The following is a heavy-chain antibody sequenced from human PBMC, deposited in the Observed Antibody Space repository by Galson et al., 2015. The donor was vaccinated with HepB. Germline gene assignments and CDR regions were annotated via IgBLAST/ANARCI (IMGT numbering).Heavy chain of an antibody. J-gene: IGHJ3*02. CDR2: IYPDDSDT. Sequence: QSGAEVKKPGESLKISCKGSGYNFNNYWVGWVRQMPGKGLERMGIIYPDDSDTKYSPSFQGQVTMSVDKSISTAYLQWSSLKASDTAMYYCASSPRLEEPGLRGDAFDIWGQGTLITVSS. V-gene: IGHV5-51*01. CDR1: GYNFNNYW. D-gene: IGHD3-16*01. CDR3: ASSPRLEEPGLRGDAFDI.